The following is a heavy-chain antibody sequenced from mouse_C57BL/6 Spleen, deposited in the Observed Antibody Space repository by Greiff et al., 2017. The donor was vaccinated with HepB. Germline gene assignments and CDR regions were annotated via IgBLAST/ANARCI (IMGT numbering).Heavy chain of an antibody. Sequence: EVQLQQSGPELVKPGASVKMSCKASGYTFTDYNMHWVKQSHGKSLEWIGYINPNNGGTSYNQKFKGKATLTVNKSSSTAYMELRSLTSEESAVYYCARIYYDYVWFAYWGQGTLVTVSA. CDR2: INPNNGGT. V-gene: IGHV1-22*01. CDR1: GYTFTDYN. J-gene: IGHJ3*01. D-gene: IGHD2-4*01. CDR3: ARIYYDYVWFAY.